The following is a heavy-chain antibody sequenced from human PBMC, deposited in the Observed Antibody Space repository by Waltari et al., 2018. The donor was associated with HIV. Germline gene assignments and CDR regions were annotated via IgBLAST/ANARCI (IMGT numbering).Heavy chain of an antibody. Sequence: EVQLVQSRAEVKKPGESLKISCKGSGYNFTTYWTARVRPMTGKGLEWMVIIYPVDSDTRYSPAFRGQVTISADKSMSTAYLQWSSLQASDTAIYYCARLGYCSSARCPSGYYYSYGMGVWGQGTTVTVSS. CDR1: GYNFTTYW. V-gene: IGHV5-51*01. CDR2: IYPVDSDT. CDR3: ARLGYCSSARCPSGYYYSYGMGV. J-gene: IGHJ6*02. D-gene: IGHD2-2*01.